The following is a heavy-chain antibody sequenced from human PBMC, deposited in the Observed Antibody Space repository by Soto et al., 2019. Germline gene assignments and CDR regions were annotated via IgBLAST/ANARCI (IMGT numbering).Heavy chain of an antibody. CDR1: GFTFSSYG. CDR3: ASSRYSSWYPFDY. V-gene: IGHV3-33*01. J-gene: IGHJ4*02. Sequence: GGSLRLSCAASGFTFSSYGMHWVRQAPGKGLEWVAVIWYDGSNKYYADSVKGRFTISRDNSKNTLYLQMNSLRAEDTAVYYCASSRYSSWYPFDYWGQGTLVTVSS. CDR2: IWYDGSNK. D-gene: IGHD6-13*01.